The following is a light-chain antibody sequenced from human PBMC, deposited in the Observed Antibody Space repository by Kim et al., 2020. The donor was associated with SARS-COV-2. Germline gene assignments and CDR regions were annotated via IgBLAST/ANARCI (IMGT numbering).Light chain of an antibody. CDR1: QSGSNN. CDR2: GAS. J-gene: IGKJ2*01. CDR3: QQYNNWPPHT. V-gene: IGKV3-15*01. Sequence: VSPGETATLSCKTSQSGSNNLAWYQQKPGQAPSLLIYGASTRATGIPARFSGSGSGTEFTLTISSLQSEDFAFYYCQQYNNWPPHTFGQGTKLEI.